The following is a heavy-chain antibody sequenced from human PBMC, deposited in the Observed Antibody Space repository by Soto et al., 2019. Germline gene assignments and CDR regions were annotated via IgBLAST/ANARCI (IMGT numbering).Heavy chain of an antibody. CDR2: IRSKANNYAT. CDR3: TRHAVQYCGGDGYLLPYFDL. V-gene: IGHV3-73*02. Sequence: EVQLVESGGGLVQPGGSLKLSCAASGFTFSGSAVHWVRQASGKGLEWVGRIRSKANNYATVYAASVKGRFTISRDDSKNTAYQQMNSRKTEDTAVYYCTRHAVQYCGGDGYLLPYFDLWGRGTLVTVSS. CDR1: GFTFSGSA. J-gene: IGHJ2*01. D-gene: IGHD2-21*02.